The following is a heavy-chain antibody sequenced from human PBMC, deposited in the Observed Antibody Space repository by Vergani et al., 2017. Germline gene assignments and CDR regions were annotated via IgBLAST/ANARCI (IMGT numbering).Heavy chain of an antibody. Sequence: QVQLVESGGGVVQPGGSLRLSCAASGFTFSSYGMHWVRQAPGKGLEWVAFIRYDGSNKYYADSVKGRFTISRDNSKNTLYLQMNSLRAEDTAVYYCAKETYYYDSSGPVYFDYWGQGTLVTVSS. V-gene: IGHV3-30*02. J-gene: IGHJ4*02. CDR1: GFTFSSYG. D-gene: IGHD3-22*01. CDR3: AKETYYYDSSGPVYFDY. CDR2: IRYDGSNK.